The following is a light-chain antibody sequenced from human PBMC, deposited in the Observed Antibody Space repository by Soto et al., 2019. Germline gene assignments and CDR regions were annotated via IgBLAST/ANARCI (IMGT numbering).Light chain of an antibody. CDR2: AAS. J-gene: IGKJ2*01. CDR3: QQSHGIPYT. Sequence: DIQMTQSPSSLSASVGDRVTITCRASQTISTYLNWYQQEPGKAPKLLIYAASSLQSGVASRFSGSGSGTDFTLTISSLQPEDFAAYCCQQSHGIPYTYGQGTKLEVK. CDR1: QTISTY. V-gene: IGKV1-39*01.